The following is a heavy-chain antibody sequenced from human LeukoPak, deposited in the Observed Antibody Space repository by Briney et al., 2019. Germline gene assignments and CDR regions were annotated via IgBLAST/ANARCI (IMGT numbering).Heavy chain of an antibody. CDR3: AKDLLGYYGSGSYSY. D-gene: IGHD3-10*01. Sequence: TGGSLRLSCAASGFTFSSYAMSWVRQAPGKGLEWVSAISGSGGSTYYADSVKGRFTISRDNSKNTLYLQMNSLRAEDTAVYYCAKDLLGYYGSGSYSYWGQGTLVTVSS. J-gene: IGHJ4*02. CDR2: ISGSGGST. V-gene: IGHV3-23*01. CDR1: GFTFSSYA.